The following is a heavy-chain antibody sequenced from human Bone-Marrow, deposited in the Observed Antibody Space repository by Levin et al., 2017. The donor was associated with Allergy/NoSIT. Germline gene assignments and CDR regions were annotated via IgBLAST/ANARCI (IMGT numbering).Heavy chain of an antibody. CDR3: AQRFIYGSGLPLPYGMDV. D-gene: IGHD3-10*01. V-gene: IGHV4-30-4*01. Sequence: SETLSLTCTVSGGSISSGDYYWSWIRQPPGKGLEWIGYIYYSGSTYYNPSLKSRVTISVDTSKNQFSLKLSSVTAADTAVYYCAQRFIYGSGLPLPYGMDVWGQGTTVTVSS. CDR2: IYYSGST. J-gene: IGHJ6*02. CDR1: GGSISSGDYY.